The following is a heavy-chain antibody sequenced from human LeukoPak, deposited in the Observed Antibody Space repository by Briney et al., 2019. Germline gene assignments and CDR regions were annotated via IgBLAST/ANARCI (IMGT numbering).Heavy chain of an antibody. D-gene: IGHD6-13*01. Sequence: GGSLRLSCAASGFTFSSYDMHWVRQAPGKGLEWVAFISYDGSNKFYADSVKGRFTISRDNSKDTLYLQMNSLRPEDTAVYYCARVDPSGGYLSYDYWGQGTLVTVSS. CDR2: ISYDGSNK. CDR3: ARVDPSGGYLSYDY. J-gene: IGHJ4*02. CDR1: GFTFSSYD. V-gene: IGHV3-30*03.